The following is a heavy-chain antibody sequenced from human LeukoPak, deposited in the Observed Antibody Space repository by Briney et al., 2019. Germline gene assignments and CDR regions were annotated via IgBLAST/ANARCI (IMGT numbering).Heavy chain of an antibody. Sequence: PSETLSLTCTVSGGSISSGDYYWSWIRQPPGKGLXXXXXXXYSXSTYYNPSLKSRVTISVDTSKNQFSLKLSSVAAADTAVYYCARGPVKHCSSTSCSHNWFDPWGQGTLVTVSS. CDR3: ARGPVKHCSSTSCSHNWFDP. J-gene: IGHJ5*02. CDR1: GGSISSGDYY. V-gene: IGHV4-30-4*01. D-gene: IGHD2-2*01. CDR2: XXYSXST.